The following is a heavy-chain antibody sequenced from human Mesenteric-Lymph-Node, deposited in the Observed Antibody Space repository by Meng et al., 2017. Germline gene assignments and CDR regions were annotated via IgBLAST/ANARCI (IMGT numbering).Heavy chain of an antibody. CDR2: ISAYNGNT. Sequence: ASVKVSCKASGYTFTSYGISWVRQAPGQGLEWMGWISAYNGNTNYAQKLQGRVTMTRDTSTNTDYMELTNLRSEDTAIYYCARDTSDATTSWWFDPWGQGTLVTVSS. J-gene: IGHJ5*02. CDR1: GYTFTSYG. D-gene: IGHD1-1*01. CDR3: ARDTSDATTSWWFDP. V-gene: IGHV1-18*01.